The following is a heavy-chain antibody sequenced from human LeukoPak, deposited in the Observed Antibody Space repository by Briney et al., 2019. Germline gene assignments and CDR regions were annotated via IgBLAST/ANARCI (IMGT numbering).Heavy chain of an antibody. CDR2: IKQDGTER. V-gene: IGHV3-7*01. D-gene: IGHD3-10*01. Sequence: GGSLRLSCAASGFTFSSYWMTWVRQAPGKGLEWVANIKQDGTERYYVDSVKGRSTISRDNAKNSLYLQMTSLRAEDTAVYYCARVAWCYYGSGTCLDYWGQGTLVTVSS. J-gene: IGHJ4*02. CDR1: GFTFSSYW. CDR3: ARVAWCYYGSGTCLDY.